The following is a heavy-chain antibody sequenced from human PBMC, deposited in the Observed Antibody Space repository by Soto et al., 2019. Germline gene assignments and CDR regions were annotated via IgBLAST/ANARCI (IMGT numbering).Heavy chain of an antibody. Sequence: GGSLRLSCAASGFNFRNFEMNWVRKAPGKGLEWVSYISSTGVTTYYAESVEGRFTISRDNAKSSLFLHLRSLRVEDTAIYYCARYGNRADWWGLGTQVTVYS. D-gene: IGHD3-9*01. CDR2: ISSTGVTT. CDR3: ARYGNRADW. V-gene: IGHV3-48*03. J-gene: IGHJ1*01. CDR1: GFNFRNFE.